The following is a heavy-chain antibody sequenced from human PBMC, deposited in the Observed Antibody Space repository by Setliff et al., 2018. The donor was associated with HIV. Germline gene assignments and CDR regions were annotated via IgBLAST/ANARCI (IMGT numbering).Heavy chain of an antibody. V-gene: IGHV4-34*01. J-gene: IGHJ4*02. Sequence: SETLSLTCAVYGGSFSGYYWGWIRQPPGKGLEWIGEINHRGSTNYNPSLKSRVTISVETSKNQFSLKLNSVTAADTAVYYCAREAARVVDFWGRGTLVTVSS. CDR2: INHRGST. D-gene: IGHD6-25*01. CDR1: GGSFSGYY. CDR3: AREAARVVDF.